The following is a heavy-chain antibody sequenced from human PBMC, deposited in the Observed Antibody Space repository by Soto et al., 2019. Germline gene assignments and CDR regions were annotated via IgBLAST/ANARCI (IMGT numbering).Heavy chain of an antibody. CDR3: VRVRGGGTFHFDY. D-gene: IGHD3-10*01. V-gene: IGHV3-72*01. CDR1: GFTFSDYY. Sequence: ESGGGLVQPGGSLRLSCAASGFTFSDYYMDWVRQAPGKGLEWVGRVRKKVNSYTTEYAASVKDRFTISRDDSKNSVYLQMSSLKTDDTAVYYCVRVRGGGTFHFDYWGQGNLVTVSS. CDR2: VRKKVNSYTT. J-gene: IGHJ4*02.